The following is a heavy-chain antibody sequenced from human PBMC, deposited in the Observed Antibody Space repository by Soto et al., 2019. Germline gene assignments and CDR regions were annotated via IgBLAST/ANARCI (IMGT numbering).Heavy chain of an antibody. CDR1: GGSISSYY. V-gene: IGHV4-59*01. J-gene: IGHJ4*02. D-gene: IGHD5-12*01. Sequence: SETLSLTCTVSGGSISSYYWSWIRQPPGKGLEWIGYIYYSGSTNYNPSLKSRVTISVDTSKNQFSLKLSSVTAADTAVYYCARVITSDGYNPTYYFDYWGQGTMVTVSS. CDR2: IYYSGST. CDR3: ARVITSDGYNPTYYFDY.